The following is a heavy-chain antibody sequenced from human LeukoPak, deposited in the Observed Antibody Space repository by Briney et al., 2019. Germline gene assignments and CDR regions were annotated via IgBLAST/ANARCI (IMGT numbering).Heavy chain of an antibody. CDR1: GFTFSSYA. V-gene: IGHV3-23*01. J-gene: IGHJ6*04. CDR3: AGGYCSGGSCLSYYYGMDV. D-gene: IGHD2-15*01. CDR2: ISGSGGST. Sequence: PGGSLRLSCAASGFTFSSYAMSWVRQAPGKGLEWVSAISGSGGSTYYADSVKGRFTISRDNSKNTLYLQMNSLRAEDTAVYYCAGGYCSGGSCLSYYYGMDVWGKGATVTVSS.